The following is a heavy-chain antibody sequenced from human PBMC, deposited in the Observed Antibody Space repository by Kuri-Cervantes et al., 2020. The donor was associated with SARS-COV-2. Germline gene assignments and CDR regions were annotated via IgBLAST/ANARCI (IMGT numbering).Heavy chain of an antibody. CDR3: ARGREGVVPATILGLGYFLYFSMDV. V-gene: IGHV4-34*01. J-gene: IGHJ6*03. CDR2: INHSGST. D-gene: IGHD2-2*01. Sequence: SETLSLTCAVFGGSFSGYCWSWIRQSPGKGLEWIGKINHSGSTNYNPSLSSRVTISVDMSKNQFSLRLSSVTAADTAMYYCARGREGVVPATILGLGYFLYFSMDVWGKGTSVTVSS. CDR1: GGSFSGYC.